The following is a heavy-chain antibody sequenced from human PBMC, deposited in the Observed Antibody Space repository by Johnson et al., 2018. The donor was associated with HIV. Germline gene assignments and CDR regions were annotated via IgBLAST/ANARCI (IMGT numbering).Heavy chain of an antibody. CDR2: IKDDGSEK. J-gene: IGHJ3*02. CDR3: ARDGGEWLLATAFDI. D-gene: IGHD3-3*01. Sequence: EVQLVESGGDLVQPGGSLRLSCAASAFNFDTSWMAWVRPAPGKGLEWVAHIKDDGSEKYYVDSVKGRFTVSRDNSKNTLYLQMNSLRAEDTAVYYCARDGGEWLLATAFDIWGQGTMVTVSS. CDR1: AFNFDTSW. V-gene: IGHV3-7*01.